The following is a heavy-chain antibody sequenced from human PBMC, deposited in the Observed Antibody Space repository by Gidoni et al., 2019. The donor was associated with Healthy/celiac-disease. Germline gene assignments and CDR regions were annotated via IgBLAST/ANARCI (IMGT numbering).Heavy chain of an antibody. CDR3: ARNRCSSTSCYYYYGMDV. V-gene: IGHV4-34*01. J-gene: IGHJ6*02. Sequence: QVQLQQWGAGLLKPSETLSLTCAVYGGSFSGYYRSWIRQPPGKGLEWIGEINHSGSTNYNPSLKSRVTISVDTSKNQFSLKLSSVTAADTAVYYCARNRCSSTSCYYYYGMDVWGQGTTVTVSS. CDR1: GGSFSGYY. CDR2: INHSGST. D-gene: IGHD2-2*01.